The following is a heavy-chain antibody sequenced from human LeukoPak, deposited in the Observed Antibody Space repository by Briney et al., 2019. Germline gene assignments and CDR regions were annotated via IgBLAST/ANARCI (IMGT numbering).Heavy chain of an antibody. J-gene: IGHJ6*03. D-gene: IGHD6-13*01. CDR1: GYTFTNYG. Sequence: GASVKVSCKASGYTFTNYGISWVRQAPGQGLEWMGRISAYDGYTDYAQKLQFRVTMTTDTSTSTAYMELRSLRSDDTAVYYCARNSSSWYYYYYMDVWGKGTTVTVSS. CDR3: ARNSSSWYYYYYMDV. V-gene: IGHV1-18*01. CDR2: ISAYDGYT.